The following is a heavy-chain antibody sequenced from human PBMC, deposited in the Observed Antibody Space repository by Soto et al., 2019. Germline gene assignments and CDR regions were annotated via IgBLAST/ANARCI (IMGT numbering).Heavy chain of an antibody. Sequence: SETLSLTCVVYGGSFSGYYWSWIRQSPGKGLEWIGGINHRGSTNYNPSLESRVTISVDTSKNQFSLKLPSVTAADTAVYYCARSQSSGYYSSIDYWGQGTLVTVSS. CDR3: ARSQSSGYYSSIDY. CDR2: INHRGST. V-gene: IGHV4-34*01. J-gene: IGHJ4*02. D-gene: IGHD3-22*01. CDR1: GGSFSGYY.